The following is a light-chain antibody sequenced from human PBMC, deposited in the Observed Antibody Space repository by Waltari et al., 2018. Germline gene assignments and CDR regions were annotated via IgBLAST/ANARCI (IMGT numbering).Light chain of an antibody. Sequence: QPALTQPASVSGSPGQSITVSCTGTSAGYNLVSWYQHHPDKVPKLIIYEGKTRPSGVANRFSGSQPGNTASLTISGLQPEDEANYYCCSYSGSNTWIFGGGTQLTFL. CDR1: SAGYNL. V-gene: IGLV2-23*01. CDR3: CSYSGSNTWI. CDR2: EGK. J-gene: IGLJ2*01.